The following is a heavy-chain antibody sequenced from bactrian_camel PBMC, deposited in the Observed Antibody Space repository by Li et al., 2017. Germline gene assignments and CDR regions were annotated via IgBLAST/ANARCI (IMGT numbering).Heavy chain of an antibody. V-gene: IGHV3S53*01. CDR1: GVQSSKLC. J-gene: IGHJ4*01. CDR2: IDSDGKA. D-gene: IGHD3*01. Sequence: HVQLVESGGESVQAGGSLTLTCVVSGVQSSKLCMGWFRQVPEKEREAVAVIDSDGKATYGDPVKDRFTISQVQEYAKTTIHLQMNSLKTEDTAMYSCAADTGTWDCSSGKPHRRPRSPSP.